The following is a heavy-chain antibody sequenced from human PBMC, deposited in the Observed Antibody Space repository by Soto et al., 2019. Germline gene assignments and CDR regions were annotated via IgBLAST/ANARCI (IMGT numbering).Heavy chain of an antibody. CDR3: AANWNFGLNL. V-gene: IGHV3-11*03. CDR1: GFDFSDFH. CDR2: ISSSLGHT. Sequence: GSLRLSCVASGFDFSDFHISWVRQAPGKGLEWISYISSSLGHTDYAESVKGRFTISRDNAKSSVFLEMSDLRSDDTAVYYCAANWNFGLNLWGQGTLVTVSS. D-gene: IGHD1-1*01. J-gene: IGHJ5*02.